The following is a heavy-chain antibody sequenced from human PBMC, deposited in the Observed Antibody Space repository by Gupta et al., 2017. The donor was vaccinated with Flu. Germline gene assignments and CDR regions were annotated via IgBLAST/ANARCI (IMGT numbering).Heavy chain of an antibody. D-gene: IGHD3-22*01. Sequence: QVTLKESGPVLVKPTETLTLTCTVSGFSLSNARMGVSWIRQPPGKALEWLAHLFSNDEKSYSTSLKSSLTISKDTPKSQVVLTMSNMVPVDTATYYCARISARCDSSGYRVFYRFDYWGQGTLVTVA. J-gene: IGHJ4*02. V-gene: IGHV2-26*01. CDR1: GFSLSNARMG. CDR2: LFSNDEK. CDR3: ARISARCDSSGYRVFYRFDY.